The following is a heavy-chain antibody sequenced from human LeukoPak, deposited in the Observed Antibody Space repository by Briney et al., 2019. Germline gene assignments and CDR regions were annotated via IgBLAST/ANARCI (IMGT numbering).Heavy chain of an antibody. CDR3: AKGNSGSNDY. V-gene: IGHV3-30*02. J-gene: IGHJ4*02. D-gene: IGHD1-26*01. Sequence: GGSLRLSCVASGFTFSSYGMHWVRQAPGKGLEWVAFIRPDGSNKNYADSVKGRFTISRDNSKNTLYLQMNSLSTEDTAVYYCAKGNSGSNDYWGQGTLVTVSS. CDR1: GFTFSSYG. CDR2: IRPDGSNK.